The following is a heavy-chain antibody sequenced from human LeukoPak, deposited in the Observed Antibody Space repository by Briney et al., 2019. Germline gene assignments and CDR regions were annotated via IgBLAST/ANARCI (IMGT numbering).Heavy chain of an antibody. V-gene: IGHV4-34*01. CDR3: ARLGWGCSSTSCSNY. Sequence: SETLSLTCAVYGGSFSGYYWSWIRQPPGKGLEWIGEINHSGSTNYNPSLKSRVTILVDTSKNQFSLKLSSVTAADTAVYYCARLGWGCSSTSCSNYWGQGTLVTVSS. J-gene: IGHJ4*02. CDR2: INHSGST. D-gene: IGHD2-2*01. CDR1: GGSFSGYY.